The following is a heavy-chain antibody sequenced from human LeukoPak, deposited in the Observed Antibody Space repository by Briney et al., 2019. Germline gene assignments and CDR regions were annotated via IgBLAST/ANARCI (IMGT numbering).Heavy chain of an antibody. Sequence: GGSLRLSCAASGFTFSSYWMRWVRQAPGKGLVWVTRISADGSCTLYADSVKGRFTISRDNAKNTLYLQMNSLRAEDTAVYYCATANSGPDIWGQGTTVTVSS. CDR2: ISADGSCT. J-gene: IGHJ3*02. V-gene: IGHV3-74*01. D-gene: IGHD1-1*01. CDR1: GFTFSSYW. CDR3: ATANSGPDI.